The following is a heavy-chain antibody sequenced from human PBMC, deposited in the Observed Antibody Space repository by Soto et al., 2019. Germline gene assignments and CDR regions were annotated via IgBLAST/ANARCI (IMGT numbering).Heavy chain of an antibody. J-gene: IGHJ3*01. D-gene: IGHD3-10*01. Sequence: PGESLKISCKSSGYSFAGYWIDWVRQMPGKGLDWMGVIYPGDSDTRYSPSFHGQVTISADKPISTAYLQWSSLKASDTAMYFCARLPGVRGVFDGFNVWGQGTMVTVSS. CDR1: GYSFAGYW. CDR2: IYPGDSDT. CDR3: ARLPGVRGVFDGFNV. V-gene: IGHV5-51*01.